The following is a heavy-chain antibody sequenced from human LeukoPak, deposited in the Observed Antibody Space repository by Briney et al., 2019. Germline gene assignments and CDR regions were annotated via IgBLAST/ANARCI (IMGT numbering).Heavy chain of an antibody. CDR2: IYYSGST. V-gene: IGHV4-59*12. Sequence: SETLSLTCTVSGGSISSYYWSWIRQPPGKGLEWIGYIYYSGSTNYNPSLKSRVTISVDTSKNQFSLKLSSVTAADTAVYHCARDGCSGGRCYSEEYYYFDLWGRGTLVTVSS. CDR1: GGSISSYY. D-gene: IGHD2-15*01. CDR3: ARDGCSGGRCYSEEYYYFDL. J-gene: IGHJ2*01.